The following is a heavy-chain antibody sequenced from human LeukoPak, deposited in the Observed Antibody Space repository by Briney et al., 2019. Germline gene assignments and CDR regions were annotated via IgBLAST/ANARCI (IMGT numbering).Heavy chain of an antibody. J-gene: IGHJ6*04. CDR2: IDPSDSYT. CDR3: ASAAYSGYEIYYYYGMDV. D-gene: IGHD5-12*01. CDR1: GYSFTSYW. Sequence: GESLKISCKGSGYSFTSYWISWVRQMPGKGLEWMGRIDPSDSYTNYSPSFQGHVTISADKSISTAYLQWSSLKASDTAMYYCASAAYSGYEIYYYYGMDVWGKGTTVTVSS. V-gene: IGHV5-10-1*01.